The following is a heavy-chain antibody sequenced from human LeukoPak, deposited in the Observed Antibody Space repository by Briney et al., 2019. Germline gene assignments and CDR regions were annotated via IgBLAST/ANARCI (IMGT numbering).Heavy chain of an antibody. CDR1: GFTFSGHW. Sequence: GGSLRLPCAASGFTFSGHWMSWVRQAPGKGLEWVANINQDGSEKYYVDSVKGRFTISRDNAKNSLFLQMGSLRVEDTAVYYCARESTAGYNSSWYGFRNWGQGTLVSVSS. J-gene: IGHJ1*01. D-gene: IGHD6-13*01. CDR3: ARESTAGYNSSWYGFRN. V-gene: IGHV3-7*01. CDR2: INQDGSEK.